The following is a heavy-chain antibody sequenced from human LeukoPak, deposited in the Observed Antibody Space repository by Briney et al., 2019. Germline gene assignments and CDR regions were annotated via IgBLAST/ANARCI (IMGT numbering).Heavy chain of an antibody. D-gene: IGHD3-22*01. CDR3: ARVGIAYYYDSSGYYTDF. CDR1: GFTFSIYW. V-gene: IGHV3-7*01. Sequence: TGGSLRLSCAASGFTFSIYWMSWVRQAPGKGLEWVANIKQDGSEKYYVDSVKGRFTISRDNAKNSLYLQMNSLRAEETAVYYCARVGIAYYYDSSGYYTDFWGQGTLVTVSS. J-gene: IGHJ4*02. CDR2: IKQDGSEK.